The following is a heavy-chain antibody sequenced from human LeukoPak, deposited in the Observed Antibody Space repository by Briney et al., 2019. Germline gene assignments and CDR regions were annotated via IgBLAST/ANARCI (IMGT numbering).Heavy chain of an antibody. Sequence: GASVKVSCKASGYKFTDDYIHWVRHAPGQGLEFMGWINPDSGFTNYAQKFKGRVTMTRDTSISTAYLEVRSLTSDDTAVYYCAPAAEAYTSWWKVWGQGTLVTVS. V-gene: IGHV1-2*02. CDR1: GYKFTDDY. CDR2: INPDSGFT. J-gene: IGHJ4*02. CDR3: APAAEAYTSWWKV. D-gene: IGHD3-16*01.